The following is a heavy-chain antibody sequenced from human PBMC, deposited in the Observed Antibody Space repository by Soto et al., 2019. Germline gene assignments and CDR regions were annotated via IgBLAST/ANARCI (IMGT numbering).Heavy chain of an antibody. D-gene: IGHD4-17*01. CDR2: ITPYNGDT. CDR1: GYTFTSHG. V-gene: IGHV1-18*01. CDR3: ARDLGYSDYYFDY. J-gene: IGHJ4*02. Sequence: QVQMVQSGAEVKKPGASVKVSCKTSGYTFTSHGTSWVRQAPGQGLEWLGWITPYNGDTNYAQKVRGRITLTTETSTSTAYMELRSLTSDDTAVYYCARDLGYSDYYFDYWGQGTLVTVSS.